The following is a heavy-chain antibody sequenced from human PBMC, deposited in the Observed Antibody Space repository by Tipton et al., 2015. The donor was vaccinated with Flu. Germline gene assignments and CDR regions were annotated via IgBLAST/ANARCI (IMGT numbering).Heavy chain of an antibody. J-gene: IGHJ3*02. V-gene: IGHV4-34*01. CDR3: ARETDIVVVVAATGGAFDI. CDR2: INHSGST. CDR1: GGSFSGYY. Sequence: TLSLTCAVYGGSFSGYYWSWIRQPPGKGLEWIGEINHSGSTNYNPSLKSRVTISVDTSKNQFSLKLSSVTAADTAVYYCARETDIVVVVAATGGAFDIWGQGTMVTVSS. D-gene: IGHD2-15*01.